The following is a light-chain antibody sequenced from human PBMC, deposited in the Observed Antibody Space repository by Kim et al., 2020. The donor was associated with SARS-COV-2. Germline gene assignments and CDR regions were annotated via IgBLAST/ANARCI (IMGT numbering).Light chain of an antibody. Sequence: DIRMTQSPSTLSASVGDRVTITCRASQSISTWLAWYQVKPGKAPKVLIYKASTLESGVPSRFSGTGSGTEFTLTISSLQPDDFATYYCQQYNSYSLTFGGGTKVDIK. J-gene: IGKJ4*01. CDR3: QQYNSYSLT. V-gene: IGKV1-5*03. CDR1: QSISTW. CDR2: KAS.